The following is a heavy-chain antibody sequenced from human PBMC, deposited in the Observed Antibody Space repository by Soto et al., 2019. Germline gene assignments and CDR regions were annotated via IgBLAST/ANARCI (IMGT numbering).Heavy chain of an antibody. J-gene: IGHJ3*02. D-gene: IGHD6-13*01. CDR3: ARHRAIAAAIWFAFDI. V-gene: IGHV4-39*01. Sequence: SETLSLTCTVSGGSNSSSSYYWGWIRQSPGKGLEWIGSIYYSGSTYYNPSLKSRVTISVDTSKNQFSLKLSSVTAADTAVYYCARHRAIAAAIWFAFDIWGQGTMVTVSS. CDR1: GGSNSSSSYY. CDR2: IYYSGST.